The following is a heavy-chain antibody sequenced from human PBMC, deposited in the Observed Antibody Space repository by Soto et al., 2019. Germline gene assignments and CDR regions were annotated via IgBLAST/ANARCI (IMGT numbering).Heavy chain of an antibody. CDR1: GGSISSGDYY. V-gene: IGHV4-61*08. Sequence: PSETLSLTCTVSGGSISSGDYYWSWIRQPPGKGLEWIGEISHSGSTNYNPSLKSRVTISVDTSKNQFSLKLSSVTAADTAVYYCARGEIVVVPAANYYYYMDVWGKGTPVTVSS. CDR3: ARGEIVVVPAANYYYYMDV. J-gene: IGHJ6*03. CDR2: ISHSGST. D-gene: IGHD2-2*01.